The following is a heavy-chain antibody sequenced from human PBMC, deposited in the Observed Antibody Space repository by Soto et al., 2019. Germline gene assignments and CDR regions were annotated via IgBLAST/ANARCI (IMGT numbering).Heavy chain of an antibody. V-gene: IGHV2-5*01. J-gene: IGHJ4*02. CDR3: AHRHSGWYLFDY. CDR2: IYWNDDK. D-gene: IGHD6-19*01. CDR1: GFSLSTSGLG. Sequence: QITLKESGPTLVRPTQTLTLTCTFSGFSLSTSGLGVGWIRQPPGKALEWLALIYWNDDKRYRPSLKARLTITKHPSKHQVVLTMTNMDPVDTATYYCAHRHSGWYLFDYWGQGTLVTVSS.